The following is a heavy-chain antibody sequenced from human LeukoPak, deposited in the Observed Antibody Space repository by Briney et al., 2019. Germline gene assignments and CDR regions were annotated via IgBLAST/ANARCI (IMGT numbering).Heavy chain of an antibody. CDR1: GFTVSDYH. J-gene: IGHJ4*02. CDR3: TRERRGSYYAFEY. V-gene: IGHV3-11*01. Sequence: GGSLRFSCAASGFTVSDYHMSWVRQAPGRGLEWISYITSSGRSTNHADSVKGRFTISRDNAKNSVVLQMSSLTVEDTAVYYCTRERRGSYYAFEYWGQGALVTVSS. CDR2: ITSSGRST. D-gene: IGHD3-16*01.